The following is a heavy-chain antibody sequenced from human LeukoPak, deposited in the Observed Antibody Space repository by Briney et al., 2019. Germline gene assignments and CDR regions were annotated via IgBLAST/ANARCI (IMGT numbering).Heavy chain of an antibody. V-gene: IGHV3-23*01. CDR2: ITASGTAM. J-gene: IGHJ4*02. D-gene: IGHD2-8*02. Sequence: GGSLRLSCAASGFTFSSYSMNWVRQAPGKGLEWVSHITASGTAMFYADSVKGRFTISRDNSKNTLYLQMNSLRAEDTAVYYCATGRGYATDGSDYWGQGTLVTVSS. CDR3: ATGRGYATDGSDY. CDR1: GFTFSSYS.